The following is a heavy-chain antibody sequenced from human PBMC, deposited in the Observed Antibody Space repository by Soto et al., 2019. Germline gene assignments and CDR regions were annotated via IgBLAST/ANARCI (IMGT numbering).Heavy chain of an antibody. J-gene: IGHJ6*02. Sequence: QVQLVESGGGVVQPGRSLRLSCAASGFTFSSYAMHWVRQAPGKGLEWVAVISYDGSNKYYADSVKGRFTISRDNSKNTVYLRMNSLRAEDTAVYYCARGVSIAARGGMGVWGQGTTVTVSS. D-gene: IGHD6-6*01. CDR1: GFTFSSYA. V-gene: IGHV3-30-3*01. CDR3: ARGVSIAARGGMGV. CDR2: ISYDGSNK.